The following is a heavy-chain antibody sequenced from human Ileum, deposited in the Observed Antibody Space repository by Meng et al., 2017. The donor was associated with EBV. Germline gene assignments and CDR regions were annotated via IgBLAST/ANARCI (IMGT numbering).Heavy chain of an antibody. V-gene: IGHV3-53*01. CDR2: IYTGGST. D-gene: IGHD5-12*01. Sequence: VQVVCAGEALTQLGGSLSLSCAASGFTVSSNYMSWVRQAPGKGLEWVSVIYTGGSTYYADSVKGRFTISRDNSKNTLYLQMNSLRGEDTAVYYCASKSEGYDHWGQGTLVTVSS. CDR3: ASKSEGYDH. CDR1: GFTVSSNY. J-gene: IGHJ4*02.